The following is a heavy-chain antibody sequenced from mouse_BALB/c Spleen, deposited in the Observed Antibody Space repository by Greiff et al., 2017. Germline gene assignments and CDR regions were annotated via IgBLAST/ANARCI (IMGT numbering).Heavy chain of an antibody. CDR3: ARDQGAGNYAWFAY. CDR1: GFSLTSYG. CDR2: IWAGGST. J-gene: IGHJ3*01. Sequence: VKLVESGPGLVAPSQSLSITCTVSGFSLTSYGVHWVRQPPGKGLEWLGVIWAGGSTNYNSALMSRLSISKDNSKSQVFLKMNSLQTDDTAMYYCARDQGAGNYAWFAYWGQGTLVTVSA. D-gene: IGHD2-1*01. V-gene: IGHV2-9*02.